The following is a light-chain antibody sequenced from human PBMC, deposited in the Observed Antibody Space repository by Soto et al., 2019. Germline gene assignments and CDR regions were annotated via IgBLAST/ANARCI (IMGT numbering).Light chain of an antibody. Sequence: ETVLTQSPGTLSLSPGQRASLSCTASQSISGRHLAWYQQKPGQAPSLLIYDPSSKATGIPDRFSGSGSGTDFILSISRLEPDDFAVYYCQQYGSSPLTCGGGTKVEIK. CDR2: DPS. CDR1: QSISGRH. CDR3: QQYGSSPLT. J-gene: IGKJ4*01. V-gene: IGKV3-20*01.